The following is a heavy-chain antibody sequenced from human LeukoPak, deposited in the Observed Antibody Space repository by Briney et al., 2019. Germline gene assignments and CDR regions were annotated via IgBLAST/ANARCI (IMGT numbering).Heavy chain of an antibody. CDR2: TYYRSKWYN. CDR3: ARDRGYSSGWYQSPFDY. V-gene: IGHV6-1*01. CDR1: GDSVSSNSAA. Sequence: SQTLSLTCDISGDSVSSNSAAWNWIRPSPSRGLEWLGRTYYRSKWYNDYAESVKSRITINPDTSKNQFSLQLNSVTPEDTAVYYCARDRGYSSGWYQSPFDYWGQGTLVTVSS. J-gene: IGHJ4*02. D-gene: IGHD6-19*01.